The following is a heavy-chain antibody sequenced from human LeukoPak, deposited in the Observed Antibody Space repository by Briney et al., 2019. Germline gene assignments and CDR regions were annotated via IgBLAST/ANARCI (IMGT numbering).Heavy chain of an antibody. J-gene: IGHJ4*02. CDR1: GGSISSSSYY. Sequence: SETLSLTCTVSGGSISSSSYYWGWIRQPPGKGLEWIGSIYYSGSTYYNPSLKSRVTISVDTSKDQFSLKLSSVTAADTAVYYCARDRKYYYDFYYFDYWGQGTLVTVSS. D-gene: IGHD3-22*01. CDR3: ARDRKYYYDFYYFDY. V-gene: IGHV4-39*07. CDR2: IYYSGST.